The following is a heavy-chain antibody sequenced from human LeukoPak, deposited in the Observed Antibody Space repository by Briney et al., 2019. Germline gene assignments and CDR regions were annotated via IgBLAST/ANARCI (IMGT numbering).Heavy chain of an antibody. CDR3: ARHAPGEYYQHGMAV. CDR1: GGSISGYF. CDR2: IYYTGAT. D-gene: IGHD2/OR15-2a*01. Sequence: SETLSLTCTVSGGSISGYFWSCIRQPPGQGLEFIGYIYYTGATLYNPSLKSRVTMSVDTSKNQFSLKLSSVTAADTAVYYCARHAPGEYYQHGMAVWGQGTTVTVSS. V-gene: IGHV4-59*08. J-gene: IGHJ6*02.